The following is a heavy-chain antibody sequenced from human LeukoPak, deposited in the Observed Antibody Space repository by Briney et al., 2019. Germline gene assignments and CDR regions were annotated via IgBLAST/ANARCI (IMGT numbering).Heavy chain of an antibody. D-gene: IGHD4-17*01. CDR3: ATNVPPKVTKAFDI. J-gene: IGHJ3*02. CDR1: GFTFSSYA. CDR2: IYSGGST. V-gene: IGHV3-66*01. Sequence: GGSLRLSCAASGFTFSSYAMSWVRQAPGKGLEWVSVIYSGGSTYYADSVKGRFTISRDNSKNTLYLQMNSLRAEDTAVYYCATNVPPKVTKAFDIWGQGTMVTVSS.